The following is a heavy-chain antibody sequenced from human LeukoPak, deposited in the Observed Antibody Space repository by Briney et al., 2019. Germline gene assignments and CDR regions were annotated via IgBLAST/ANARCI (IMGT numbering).Heavy chain of an antibody. CDR3: AKGGILYPLDY. CDR2: ISGSGGST. Sequence: GGSLRLSCAASGFTFSSYAMSWVRRAPGKGLEWVSAISGSGGSTYYADSVKGRFTISRDNTKNTLYLQMNSLRAEDTAVYYCAKGGILYPLDYWGQGTLVTVSS. CDR1: GFTFSSYA. V-gene: IGHV3-23*01. J-gene: IGHJ4*02. D-gene: IGHD2-8*01.